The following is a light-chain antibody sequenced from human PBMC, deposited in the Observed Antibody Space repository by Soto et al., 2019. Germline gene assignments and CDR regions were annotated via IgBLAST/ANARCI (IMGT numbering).Light chain of an antibody. CDR3: SSYTSGSTLDV. V-gene: IGLV2-14*01. CDR1: SSDVGAYNY. CDR2: DVS. Sequence: QSVLSQPASVSGSPGLSITISCTGTSSDVGAYNYVSWYQQHPGKAPKLMIYDVSNRPSGVSNRFSGSKSGNTASLTISGLQAEDEADYYCSSYTSGSTLDVFGTGTKVTVL. J-gene: IGLJ1*01.